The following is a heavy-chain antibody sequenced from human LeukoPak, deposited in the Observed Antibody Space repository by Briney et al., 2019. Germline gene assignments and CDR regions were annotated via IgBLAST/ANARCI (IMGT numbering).Heavy chain of an antibody. Sequence: SETLSHTCTVSGGSISSSSYYWGWIRQPPGKGLEWIGSIYYSGSTYYNPSLKSRVTISVDTSKNQFSLKLSSVTAADTAVYYCARKYGLSGGYSYGYSVINWFDPWGQGTLVTVSS. CDR2: IYYSGST. CDR3: ARKYGLSGGYSYGYSVINWFDP. V-gene: IGHV4-39*07. CDR1: GGSISSSSYY. J-gene: IGHJ5*02. D-gene: IGHD5-18*01.